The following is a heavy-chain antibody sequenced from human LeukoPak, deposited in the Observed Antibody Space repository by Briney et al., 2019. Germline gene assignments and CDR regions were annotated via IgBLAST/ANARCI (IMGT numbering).Heavy chain of an antibody. V-gene: IGHV1-2*02. CDR3: AREYSGSYRFDY. J-gene: IGHJ4*02. D-gene: IGHD1-26*01. Sequence: ASVKVSCKASGYTFTGYYMHWVRQAPGQGLEWMGWINPKSGGTNYAQRFQGRVAMTRDTSITTAYMEVSRLRSDDTAVYFCAREYSGSYRFDYWGQGTLVTVSS. CDR1: GYTFTGYY. CDR2: INPKSGGT.